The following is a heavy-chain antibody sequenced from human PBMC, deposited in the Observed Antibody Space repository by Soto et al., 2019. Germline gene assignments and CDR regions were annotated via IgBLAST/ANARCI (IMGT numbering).Heavy chain of an antibody. CDR1: GFTFSSYS. Sequence: GESLKISCAASGFTFSSYSMNWVRQAPGKGLEWVAVISYDGSNKYYADSVKGRFTISRDNSKNTLYLQMNSLRAEDTAVYYCARERITMVRGIYYYYYGMDVWGQGTTVTVSS. CDR3: ARERITMVRGIYYYYYGMDV. CDR2: ISYDGSNK. V-gene: IGHV3-30*03. J-gene: IGHJ6*02. D-gene: IGHD3-10*01.